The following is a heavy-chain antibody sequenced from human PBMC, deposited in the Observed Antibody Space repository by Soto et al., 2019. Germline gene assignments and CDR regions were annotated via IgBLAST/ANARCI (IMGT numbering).Heavy chain of an antibody. CDR3: ARGSSSSSIHYYGMDV. V-gene: IGHV1-2*02. CDR2: INPNSGGT. Sequence: ASVKVSCKASGYTFTGYYMHWVRQAPGQGLEWMGWINPNSGGTNYAQKFQGRVTMTRDTSISTAYMELSRLRSDDTAVYYCARGSSSSSIHYYGMDVWGQGTTVTVSS. J-gene: IGHJ6*02. CDR1: GYTFTGYY. D-gene: IGHD6-6*01.